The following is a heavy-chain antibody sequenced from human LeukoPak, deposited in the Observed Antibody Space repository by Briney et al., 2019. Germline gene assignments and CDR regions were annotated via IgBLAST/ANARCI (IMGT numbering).Heavy chain of an antibody. CDR3: GRGGYCSGGSCYGGPFDY. D-gene: IGHD2-15*01. J-gene: IGHJ4*02. V-gene: IGHV4-59*01. CDR2: INYSGST. Sequence: PSETLSLTCTVSGGSISSDYWSWIRQPPGKGLEWIGYINYSGSTNYNPSLKSRVTISVDTSKNQFSLKLSSVTAADTAVYYCGRGGYCSGGSCYGGPFDYWGQGTLVTVSS. CDR1: GGSISSDY.